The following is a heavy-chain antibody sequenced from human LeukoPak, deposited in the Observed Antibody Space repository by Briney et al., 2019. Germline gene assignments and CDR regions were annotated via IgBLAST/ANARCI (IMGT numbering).Heavy chain of an antibody. CDR3: ATIFYYLAAYYFAY. CDR2: IYYGGST. Sequence: PSETLSLTCTVSGGSISSSSYYWGWIRQPPGKGLEWIGSIYYGGSTYYNPSLKSRVTISVDTSKNQFSLKLSSVTAADTAVYYCATIFYYLAAYYFAYWGQGTQVTVSS. V-gene: IGHV4-39*01. J-gene: IGHJ4*02. CDR1: GGSISSSSYY. D-gene: IGHD3-22*01.